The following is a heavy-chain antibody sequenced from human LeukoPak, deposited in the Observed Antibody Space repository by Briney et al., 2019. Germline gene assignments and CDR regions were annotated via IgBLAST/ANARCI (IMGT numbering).Heavy chain of an antibody. Sequence: PSETLSLTCAVYGGSFSGYYWSWIRQPPGKGLEWIGEINHRGSTNYNPSLKSRVTISVDTSKNQFSLKLSSVTAADTAVYYCARTTHYDSSGPYYWGQGTLVTVPS. D-gene: IGHD3-22*01. CDR3: ARTTHYDSSGPYY. CDR1: GGSFSGYY. J-gene: IGHJ4*02. V-gene: IGHV4-34*01. CDR2: INHRGST.